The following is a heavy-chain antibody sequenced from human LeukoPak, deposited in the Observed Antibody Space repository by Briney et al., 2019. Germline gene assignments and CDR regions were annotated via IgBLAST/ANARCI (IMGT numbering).Heavy chain of an antibody. D-gene: IGHD3-10*01. J-gene: IGHJ4*02. Sequence: SETLSLTCTVSGGSITKYYGSWIRQPPGKGLECIGFSYYNGNTNYKPSLKSRVTIAVDMSKNQFSLSLRSVTAADTAVYYCARGALLWFGAKMEYYFDYWGQGTPLTVSS. CDR2: SYYNGNT. CDR3: ARGALLWFGAKMEYYFDY. V-gene: IGHV4-59*01. CDR1: GGSITKYY.